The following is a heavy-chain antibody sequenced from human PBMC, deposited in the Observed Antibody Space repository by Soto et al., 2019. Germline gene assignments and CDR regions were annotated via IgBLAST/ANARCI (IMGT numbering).Heavy chain of an antibody. CDR1: GGSVNSGGYH. D-gene: IGHD1-1*01. J-gene: IGHJ6*02. CDR2: IYYSGST. CDR3: ARAPIPNWNYYGMDV. Sequence: SETLSLTCTVSGGSVNSGGYHWSWIRQHPGKGLEWIGDIYYSGSTYYNPSLKSRVTISIDTSTNHFSLHLSALTAADTAVYYCARAPIPNWNYYGMDVWGQGTTVSVSS. V-gene: IGHV4-31*03.